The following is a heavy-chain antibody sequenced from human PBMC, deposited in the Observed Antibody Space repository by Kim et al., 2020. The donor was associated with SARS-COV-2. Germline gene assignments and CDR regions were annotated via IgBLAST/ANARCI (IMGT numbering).Heavy chain of an antibody. D-gene: IGHD3-9*01. Sequence: LKSRVTISVDTSKNQFSLKLSSVTAADTAVYYCARGLIRGYDILTGYLDYWGQGTLVTVSS. J-gene: IGHJ4*02. CDR3: ARGLIRGYDILTGYLDY. V-gene: IGHV4-34*01.